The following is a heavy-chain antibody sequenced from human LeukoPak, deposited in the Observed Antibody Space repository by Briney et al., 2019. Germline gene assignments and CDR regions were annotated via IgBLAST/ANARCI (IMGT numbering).Heavy chain of an antibody. CDR2: IIPFFGTA. V-gene: IGHV1-69*01. CDR1: GGTFSSYA. Sequence: SVKVSCKASGGTFSSYAISWVRQAPGQGLEWMGGIIPFFGTATYAQKFQGRVTITADESTSTAYMELSSLRSEGTAVYFCARDSLNASSDYDYVWGSYRFDYWGQGTLVTVSS. D-gene: IGHD3-16*02. CDR3: ARDSLNASSDYDYVWGSYRFDY. J-gene: IGHJ4*02.